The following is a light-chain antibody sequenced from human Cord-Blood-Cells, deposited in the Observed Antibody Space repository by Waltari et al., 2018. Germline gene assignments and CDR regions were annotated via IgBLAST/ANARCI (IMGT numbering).Light chain of an antibody. CDR3: QQYNNSPFT. V-gene: IGKV3-15*01. CDR2: GAS. J-gene: IGKJ3*01. Sequence: EIVMTQSPATLSVSPGERATLACRAPQSVSSNLAWYQQKPGQAPRLLIYGASTRATGIPARFSGSGSGTEFTLTISSLQSEDFAVYYCQQYNNSPFTFGPGTKVDIK. CDR1: QSVSSN.